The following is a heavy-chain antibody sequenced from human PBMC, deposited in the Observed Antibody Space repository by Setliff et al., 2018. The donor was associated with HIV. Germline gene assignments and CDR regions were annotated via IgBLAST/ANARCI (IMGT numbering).Heavy chain of an antibody. Sequence: SETLSLTCSVSGGPITSNTYFWDWIRQAPGKGLEWIGSIYHSGNTYYNPSLKSRVSISVDTSKRQCSLKLTSVTAGDSALYYCARRRGQKATGWYYFDFWGQGALVTV. CDR3: ARRRGQKATGWYYFDF. CDR1: GGPITSNTYF. CDR2: IYHSGNT. V-gene: IGHV4-39*01. D-gene: IGHD6-19*01. J-gene: IGHJ4*02.